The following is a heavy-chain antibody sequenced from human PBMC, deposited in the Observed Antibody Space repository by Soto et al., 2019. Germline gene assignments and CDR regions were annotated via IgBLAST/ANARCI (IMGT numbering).Heavy chain of an antibody. D-gene: IGHD3-3*01. CDR3: ANNFWSGYPAIFDY. Sequence: SQTLSLTCAISGDSVSSNSAAWNWIRQSPSRGLEWLGRTYYRSKWYNDYAVSVKSRITINPDTSKNQFSLQLNSVTPEDTAVYYCANNFWSGYPAIFDYWGQGILVTVS. V-gene: IGHV6-1*01. CDR1: GDSVSSNSAA. J-gene: IGHJ4*02. CDR2: TYYRSKWYN.